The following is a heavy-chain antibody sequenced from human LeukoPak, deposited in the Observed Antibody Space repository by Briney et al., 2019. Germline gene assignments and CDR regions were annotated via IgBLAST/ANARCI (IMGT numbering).Heavy chain of an antibody. D-gene: IGHD6-6*01. CDR1: GFTFDDYA. CDR2: ISWNSGSI. J-gene: IGHJ4*02. CDR3: AKDIWGGYSSSYGVFDY. Sequence: PGRSLRLSCAASGFTFDDYAMHWVRQAPGKGLEWVSGISWNSGSIGYADSVKGRFTISRDNAKNSLYLQMNSLRAEDTVLYYCAKDIWGGYSSSYGVFDYWGQGTLVTVSS. V-gene: IGHV3-9*01.